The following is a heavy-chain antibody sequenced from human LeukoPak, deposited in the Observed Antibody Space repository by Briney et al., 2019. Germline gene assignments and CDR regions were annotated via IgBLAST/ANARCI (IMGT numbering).Heavy chain of an antibody. CDR2: INAGNGNT. J-gene: IGHJ4*02. CDR3: ARDEARITIFGVAGYFDY. CDR1: GYTFTSYA. D-gene: IGHD3-3*01. V-gene: IGHV1-3*01. Sequence: ASVKVSCKASGYTFTSYAMHWVRQSPGQRLEWMGWINAGNGNTKYSQKFQGRVTITRDTSASTAYMVLSSLRSEDTAVYYCARDEARITIFGVAGYFDYWGQGTQVTVSS.